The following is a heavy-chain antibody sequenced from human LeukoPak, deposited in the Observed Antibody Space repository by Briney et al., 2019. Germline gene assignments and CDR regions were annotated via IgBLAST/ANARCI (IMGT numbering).Heavy chain of an antibody. V-gene: IGHV4-39*01. Sequence: SETLSLTCTVSGGSISSSTYYWGWIRQPPGKGLEWIGTIYYRGSTYYNPSLKSRVTISVDTSKNQFSLRLTSVTAADTAVYYCARLGRTYYDFWSGPWGQGTLVTVSS. J-gene: IGHJ5*02. CDR1: GGSISSSTYY. D-gene: IGHD3-3*01. CDR3: ARLGRTYYDFWSGP. CDR2: IYYRGST.